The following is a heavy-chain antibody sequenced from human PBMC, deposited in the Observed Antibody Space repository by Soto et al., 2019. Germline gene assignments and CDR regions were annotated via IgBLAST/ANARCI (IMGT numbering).Heavy chain of an antibody. J-gene: IGHJ4*02. CDR3: AREASLGYCSGGSCYGGFDY. CDR1: GGSISSGDYY. CDR2: IYYSGST. Sequence: QVQLQESGPGLVKPSQTLSLTCTVSGGSISSGDYYWSWIRQPPGKGMEWIGYIYYSGSTYYNTSLKSRVTISVDTSKNQFSLKLSSVTAADTAVYYCAREASLGYCSGGSCYGGFDYWGQGTLVTVSS. D-gene: IGHD2-15*01. V-gene: IGHV4-30-4*01.